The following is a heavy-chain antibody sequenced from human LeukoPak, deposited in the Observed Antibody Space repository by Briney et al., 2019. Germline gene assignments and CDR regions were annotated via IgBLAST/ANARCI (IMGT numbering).Heavy chain of an antibody. D-gene: IGHD4-23*01. CDR2: IYYSGNT. Sequence: SDTLSLTCAVSGYSISSTNWWGWIRQPPGKGLEWIGYIYYSGNTHYNPPLKSRVTMSVDTSKNQFSLKLSSVTAVDTAIYYCAKSVDGGNSPFDYWGQGTLVTVSS. J-gene: IGHJ4*02. CDR3: AKSVDGGNSPFDY. V-gene: IGHV4-28*01. CDR1: GYSISSTNW.